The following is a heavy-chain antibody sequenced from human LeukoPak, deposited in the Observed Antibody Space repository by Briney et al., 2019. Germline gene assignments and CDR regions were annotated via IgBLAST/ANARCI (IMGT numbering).Heavy chain of an antibody. D-gene: IGHD2-2*01. J-gene: IGHJ4*02. CDR2: IYTSGST. CDR3: ARGGGCSSTTCYEFEY. Sequence: SETLSLTCTVSGGSISTYYWSWLRQPAGKGLEGIGRIYTSGSTNYNPSLKGRVTISVDKSKNQFPLKLNSVTAADTAVYYCARGGGCSSTTCYEFEYWGQGSLVTVSS. CDR1: GGSISTYY. V-gene: IGHV4-4*07.